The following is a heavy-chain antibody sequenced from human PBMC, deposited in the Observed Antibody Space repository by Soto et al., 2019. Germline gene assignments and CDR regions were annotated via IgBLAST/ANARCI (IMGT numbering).Heavy chain of an antibody. CDR3: TRVGIAAAGSICFYGLDV. CDR1: GYSFTSYW. Sequence: PGESLKISCKGSGYSFTSYWIGWVRQMPGKGLEWMGIIYPGDSDTRYSPSFQGQVTISADKSISTAYLQWSSLKASDTPMSYCTRVGIAAAGSICFYGLDVWGDGTTVPVSS. CDR2: IYPGDSDT. V-gene: IGHV5-51*01. D-gene: IGHD6-13*01. J-gene: IGHJ6*01.